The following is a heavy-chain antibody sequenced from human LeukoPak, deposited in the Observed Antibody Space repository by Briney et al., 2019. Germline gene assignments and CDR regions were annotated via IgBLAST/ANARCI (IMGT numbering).Heavy chain of an antibody. CDR2: INPRDGST. J-gene: IGHJ6*02. CDR3: ARVGGYDSDYYYYGMDV. CDR1: GHTLNNHF. V-gene: IGHV1-46*02. D-gene: IGHD5-12*01. Sequence: ASVTVSCKSSGHTLNNHFIHWVRQAPGQGLEWMGMINPRDGSTRTLQRFQGRLTMTRDTSTSTVYMELSSLRSEDTAVYYCARVGGYDSDYYYYGMDVWGQGTTVTVSS.